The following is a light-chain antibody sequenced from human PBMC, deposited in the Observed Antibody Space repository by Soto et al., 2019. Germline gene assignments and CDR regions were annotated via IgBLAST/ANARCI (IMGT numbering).Light chain of an antibody. V-gene: IGKV1-33*01. CDR2: DAS. Sequence: DIQMTQSPSSLSASVGDIATINCQASQDISNYLNWYQQKPGKAPKLLIYDASNLETGVPSRFSGSGSGTDFTFTISSLQPEDIATYYCQQYDNPITFGQGTRLEIK. CDR1: QDISNY. CDR3: QQYDNPIT. J-gene: IGKJ5*01.